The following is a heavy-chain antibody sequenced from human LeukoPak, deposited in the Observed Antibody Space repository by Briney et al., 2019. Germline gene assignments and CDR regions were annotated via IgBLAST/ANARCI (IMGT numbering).Heavy chain of an antibody. V-gene: IGHV4-59*01. CDR2: IYYSGST. D-gene: IGHD6-6*01. J-gene: IGHJ3*02. CDR1: GGSISSYY. Sequence: SETLSLTCTVSGGSISSYYWSWIRQPPGKGLEWIGYIYYSGSTNYNPSLKSRVTISVDTSKNQFSLKLSSVTAADTAVYYCARRVPSTYAFDIWGQGTMVTVSS. CDR3: ARRVPSTYAFDI.